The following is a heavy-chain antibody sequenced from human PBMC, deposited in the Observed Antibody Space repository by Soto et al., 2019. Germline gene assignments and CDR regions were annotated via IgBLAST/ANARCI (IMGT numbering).Heavy chain of an antibody. CDR2: ISSGGTT. CDR1: GFTVNSSY. J-gene: IGHJ5*02. Sequence: GGSLRLSCAASGFTVNSSYMTWIRQAPGKGLQWVADISSGGTTKYADSVRGRFSISRDMSKNTLYLQMNSLRVEDTAIYSCARQFPTDNYGNRLDPWGQGTLVTVSS. CDR3: ARQFPTDNYGNRLDP. D-gene: IGHD4-17*01. V-gene: IGHV3-53*01.